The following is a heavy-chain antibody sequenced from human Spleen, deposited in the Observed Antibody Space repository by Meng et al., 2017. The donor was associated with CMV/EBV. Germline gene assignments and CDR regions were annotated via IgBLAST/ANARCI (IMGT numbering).Heavy chain of an antibody. Sequence: GGSLRLSCAAPGFTFNNYGMHWVRKAPGKVLEWVAVIWSDGSYQYYGDSVRGRFTISRDNSNNTLYLEMNSLRAEDTAVYYCAKEGCCSSTDSYWINYYYYGMDVWGQGTTVTVSS. CDR2: IWSDGSYQ. CDR1: GFTFNNYG. V-gene: IGHV3-33*06. J-gene: IGHJ6*02. CDR3: AKEGCCSSTDSYWINYYYYGMDV. D-gene: IGHD2-2*01.